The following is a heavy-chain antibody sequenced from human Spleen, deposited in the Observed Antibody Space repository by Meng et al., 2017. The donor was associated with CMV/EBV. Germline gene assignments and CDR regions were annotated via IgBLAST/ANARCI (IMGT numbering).Heavy chain of an antibody. J-gene: IGHJ4*02. Sequence: GESLKISCAASGFTFSNAWMTWVRQAPGKGLEWVGRIKNKLDGGTTDYAAPVRGRFTISRDDSKNTLYLQMNSLKTEDTAVYYCTTDGWTGGDYWGQGTLVTVSS. CDR1: GFTFSNAW. CDR2: IKNKLDGGTT. CDR3: TTDGWTGGDY. D-gene: IGHD1-14*01. V-gene: IGHV3-15*01.